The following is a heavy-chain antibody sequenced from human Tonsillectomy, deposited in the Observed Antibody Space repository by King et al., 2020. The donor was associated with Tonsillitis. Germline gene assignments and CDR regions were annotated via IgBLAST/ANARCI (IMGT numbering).Heavy chain of an antibody. J-gene: IGHJ4*02. D-gene: IGHD3-9*01. Sequence: VQLVESGGGVVQPGRSLRLSCATSGFIFSYYGMHWVRQAPGKGLEWVAVISYDGSNKYYADSVKGRFTISRDNSKNTLYLQMNSLRAEDTAVYYCARDYDILTGYPADLYYWGQGTLVTVSS. CDR3: ARDYDILTGYPADLYY. V-gene: IGHV3-33*05. CDR1: GFIFSYYG. CDR2: ISYDGSNK.